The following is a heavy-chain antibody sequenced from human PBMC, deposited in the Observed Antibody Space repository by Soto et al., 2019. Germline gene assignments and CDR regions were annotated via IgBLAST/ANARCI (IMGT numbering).Heavy chain of an antibody. Sequence: AEILYVTCAVSGGSISSSNWWSWVRQPPGKGLKWIGEIYHSGSTNYNPSLKSRVTISVDKSNNQFSLKLSSVTAADTAVYYCARYRTPVAGHYYYYGMDVWGQGTTVT. J-gene: IGHJ6*02. CDR1: GGSISSSNW. V-gene: IGHV4-4*02. CDR3: ARYRTPVAGHYYYYGMDV. D-gene: IGHD6-19*01. CDR2: IYHSGST.